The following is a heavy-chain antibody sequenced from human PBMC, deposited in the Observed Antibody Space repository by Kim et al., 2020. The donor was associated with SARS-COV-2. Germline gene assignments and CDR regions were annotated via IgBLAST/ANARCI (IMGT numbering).Heavy chain of an antibody. CDR1: GGSISSYY. J-gene: IGHJ6*02. Sequence: SETLSLTCTVSGGSISSYYWSWIRQPPGKGLEWIGYIYYSGSTNYNPSLKSRVTISVDTSKNQFSLKLSSVTAADTAVYYCARQGRLWFGELSYGMDVWGQGTTVTVSS. CDR2: IYYSGST. D-gene: IGHD3-10*01. CDR3: ARQGRLWFGELSYGMDV. V-gene: IGHV4-59*08.